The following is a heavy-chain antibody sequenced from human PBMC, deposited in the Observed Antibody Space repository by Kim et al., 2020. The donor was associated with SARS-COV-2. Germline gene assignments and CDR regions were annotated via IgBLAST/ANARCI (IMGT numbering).Heavy chain of an antibody. J-gene: IGHJ4*02. Sequence: ASVKVSCKASGYTFTSYAMHWVRQAPGQRLEWMGWINAGNGNTKYSQKFQGRVTITRDTSANTAYMELSSLRSEDTAVYYCATLGDILTGYSYFDYWGQGTLVTVSS. V-gene: IGHV1-3*01. CDR1: GYTFTSYA. CDR3: ATLGDILTGYSYFDY. D-gene: IGHD3-9*01. CDR2: INAGNGNT.